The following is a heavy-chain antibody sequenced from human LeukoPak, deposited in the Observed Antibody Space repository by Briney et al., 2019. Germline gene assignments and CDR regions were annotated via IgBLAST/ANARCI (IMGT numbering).Heavy chain of an antibody. CDR1: GYTFTSYG. CDR3: ARGSTQNPYYYDSSGYYGGDY. J-gene: IGHJ4*02. D-gene: IGHD3-22*01. V-gene: IGHV1-18*01. Sequence: GASVKVSCKASGYTFTSYGISWVRQAPGQGLEWMGWISAYNGNTNYAQKLQGRVTMTTDTSTSTAYMELRSLRSDDTAVYYCARGSTQNPYYYDSSGYYGGDYWGQGTLVTVSS. CDR2: ISAYNGNT.